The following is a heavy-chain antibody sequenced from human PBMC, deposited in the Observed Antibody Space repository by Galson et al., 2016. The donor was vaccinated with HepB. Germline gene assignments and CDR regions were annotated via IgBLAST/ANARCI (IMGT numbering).Heavy chain of an antibody. J-gene: IGHJ5*02. CDR3: AREGAPSGYEPINWFDP. CDR1: GFTFSSYE. CDR2: ITSSGSTI. V-gene: IGHV3-48*03. D-gene: IGHD5-12*01. Sequence: SLRLSCAASGFTFSSYEMNWVRQAPGKGLEWVSYITSSGSTIYYADSVKGRFTISRDNAKNSLYLQMNSLRAEDTAVYYCAREGAPSGYEPINWFDPWGQGTLVTVSS.